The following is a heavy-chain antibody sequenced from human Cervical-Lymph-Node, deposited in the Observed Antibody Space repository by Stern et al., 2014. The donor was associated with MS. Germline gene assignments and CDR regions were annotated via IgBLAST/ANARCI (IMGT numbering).Heavy chain of an antibody. J-gene: IGHJ4*02. D-gene: IGHD2-21*01. CDR1: GGTFITYA. Sequence: VQLVESGAEVKKPGSSVKVSCKASGGTFITYAISWVRQAPGPGLEWMGGIFPILGTPTYAQQIQGRVTISADESTTTVYMELSSLRSEDTALYYGTRDRRHIDTIGGYFFDNWGQGTMVTVSS. V-gene: IGHV1-69*01. CDR2: IFPILGTP. CDR3: TRDRRHIDTIGGYFFDN.